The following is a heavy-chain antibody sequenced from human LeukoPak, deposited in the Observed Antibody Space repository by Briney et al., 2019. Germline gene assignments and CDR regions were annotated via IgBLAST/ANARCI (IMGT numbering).Heavy chain of an antibody. D-gene: IGHD3-9*01. CDR1: GFTFSGYA. J-gene: IGHJ3*02. V-gene: IGHV3-23*01. CDR2: ISGSGGST. Sequence: GGSLRLSCAASGFTFSGYAMSWVRQAPGKGLEGVSAISGSGGSTYYADSVKGRFTISRDNSKNTLYLQMNSLRAEDTAVYYCAKGHYFDYAFDIWGQGTMVTVSS. CDR3: AKGHYFDYAFDI.